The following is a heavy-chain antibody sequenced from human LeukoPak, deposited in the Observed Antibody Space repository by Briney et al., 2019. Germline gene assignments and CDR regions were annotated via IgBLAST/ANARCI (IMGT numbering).Heavy chain of an antibody. D-gene: IGHD3-22*01. Sequence: AGGSLRLSCAASGFTFSSYAMSWVRQAPVKALEWVSAISGSGGSTYYADSVKGRFTISRDNSKNTLYLQMNSLRAEDTALYYCAKDLRGYYDLEAFFDFWGQGTLVTVSS. J-gene: IGHJ4*02. CDR1: GFTFSSYA. V-gene: IGHV3-23*01. CDR3: AKDLRGYYDLEAFFDF. CDR2: ISGSGGST.